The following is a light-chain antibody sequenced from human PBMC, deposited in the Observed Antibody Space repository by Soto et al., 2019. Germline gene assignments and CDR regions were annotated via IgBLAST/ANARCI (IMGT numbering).Light chain of an antibody. J-gene: IGKJ1*01. CDR3: QQYGSSTRT. Sequence: ELVLTQSPGTLTLSPGERAPLPCRASQSVSSKFLAWYQQNPGQAPRLLMYGASSRATGIPERFSGSGSGTDFTLTISRLEPEDFEMYYCQQYGSSTRTFGQGTKVDIK. CDR2: GAS. V-gene: IGKV3-20*01. CDR1: QSVSSKF.